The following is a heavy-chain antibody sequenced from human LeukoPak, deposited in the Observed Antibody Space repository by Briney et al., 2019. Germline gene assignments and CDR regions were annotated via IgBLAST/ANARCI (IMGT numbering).Heavy chain of an antibody. Sequence: SETLSLTCKVSGYPIGLDYYWVWIRQAPGRGLQWIGGFHRGRIQYNSALKSRVTISIDSSKNQLSLRMWPVTAADTAFYFCARAPSSYESGNGYPNLGWLDPWGQGALVTVSS. CDR2: FHRGRI. CDR1: GYPIGLDYY. CDR3: ARAPSSYESGNGYPNLGWLDP. V-gene: IGHV4-38-2*02. J-gene: IGHJ5*02. D-gene: IGHD5-24*01.